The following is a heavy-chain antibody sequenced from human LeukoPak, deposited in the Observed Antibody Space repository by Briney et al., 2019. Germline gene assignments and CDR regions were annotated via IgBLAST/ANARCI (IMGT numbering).Heavy chain of an antibody. CDR2: IIPIFGTA. Sequence: ASVKVSCKASGGTFSSYAISWVRQAPGQGLEWMGGIIPIFGTANYAQKFQGRVTITADESTSTAYMELSSLRSEDTAVYYCATCSSTSCYTNYYYYYMDVWGQGTLVTVSS. D-gene: IGHD2-2*02. V-gene: IGHV1-69*13. CDR1: GGTFSSYA. J-gene: IGHJ6*03. CDR3: ATCSSTSCYTNYYYYYMDV.